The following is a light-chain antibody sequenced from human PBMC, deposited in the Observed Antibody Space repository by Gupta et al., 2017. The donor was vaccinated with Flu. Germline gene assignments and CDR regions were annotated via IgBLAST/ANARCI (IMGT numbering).Light chain of an antibody. Sequence: DIQLTQSPSFLSASVGDRITITCRASQGISSYLAWYQQKPGKAPKLLIYAASTLQSGVPTRFSGSGSGTEFTLTISSLQPEDFATYCCQQLNSPQAFGGGTKVEIK. V-gene: IGKV1-9*01. CDR1: QGISSY. CDR2: AAS. CDR3: QQLNSPQA. J-gene: IGKJ4*02.